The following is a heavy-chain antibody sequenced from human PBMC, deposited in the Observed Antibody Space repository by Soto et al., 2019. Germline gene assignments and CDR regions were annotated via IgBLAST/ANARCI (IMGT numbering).Heavy chain of an antibody. J-gene: IGHJ6*02. V-gene: IGHV4-39*01. CDR1: GGSINSSSYY. Sequence: SETLSLTCTVSGGSINSSSYYWGWIRQPPGKGLEWIGSIYYSGSTYYNPSLKSRVTISVDTSKNQFSLKLSSVTAADTAVYYCARLSSDLEWLSGYGMDVWGQGTTVT. D-gene: IGHD3-3*01. CDR3: ARLSSDLEWLSGYGMDV. CDR2: IYYSGST.